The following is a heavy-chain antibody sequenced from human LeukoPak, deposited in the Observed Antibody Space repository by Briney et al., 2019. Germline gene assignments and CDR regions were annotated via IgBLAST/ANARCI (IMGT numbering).Heavy chain of an antibody. CDR3: ARGHGTGWFDP. V-gene: IGHV4-31*03. CDR1: GGSISSGGYY. CDR2: IYYSGST. D-gene: IGHD2-8*02. Sequence: PSETLSLTCTVSGGSISSGGYYWSWIRQHPGKGLEWVGYIYYSGSTYYNPSLKSRVTISVDTSKNQFSLKLSSVTAADTAVYYCARGHGTGWFDPWGQGTLVTVSS. J-gene: IGHJ5*02.